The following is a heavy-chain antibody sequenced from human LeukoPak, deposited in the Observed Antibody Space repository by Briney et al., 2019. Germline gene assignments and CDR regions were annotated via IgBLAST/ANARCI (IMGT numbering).Heavy chain of an antibody. CDR3: AREDWGSTGHSFGY. Sequence: GGSLRLSCAASGFTFSSYGMHWVRQAPGKGLEWVAVISYDGSDKYFADSVKGRFTISRDISKNTLYLQMTSLRVEDTAVYYCAREDWGSTGHSFGYWGQGTLVTVSS. J-gene: IGHJ4*02. V-gene: IGHV3-30*03. CDR1: GFTFSSYG. CDR2: ISYDGSDK. D-gene: IGHD7-27*01.